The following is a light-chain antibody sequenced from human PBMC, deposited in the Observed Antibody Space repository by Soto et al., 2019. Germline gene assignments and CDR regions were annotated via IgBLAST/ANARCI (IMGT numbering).Light chain of an antibody. CDR2: RSS. V-gene: IGKV3-20*01. CDR1: QSLSSSY. CDR3: QQYGTKVS. J-gene: IGKJ3*01. Sequence: ESVLTQSPSSLSLSPGESATLSCRASQSLSSSYLAWYQQKAGQPPRLLMFRSSDRAAGVPDRFSGSASGTEFTPTISSLEPEDFAVYYCQQYGTKVSFGPGTKVDIK.